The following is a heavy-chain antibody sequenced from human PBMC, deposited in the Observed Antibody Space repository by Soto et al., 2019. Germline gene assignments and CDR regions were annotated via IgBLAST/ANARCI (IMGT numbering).Heavy chain of an antibody. D-gene: IGHD3-10*01. CDR1: GFTFSSYG. CDR3: AREMIGSGSYDY. V-gene: IGHV3-30*03. J-gene: IGHJ4*02. Sequence: GGSLRLSCAASGFTFSSYGMHWVRQAPGKGLEWVAVISYDGSNKYYADSVKGRFTISRDNSKNTLYLQMNSLRAEDTAVYYCAREMIGSGSYDYWGQGILVTVSS. CDR2: ISYDGSNK.